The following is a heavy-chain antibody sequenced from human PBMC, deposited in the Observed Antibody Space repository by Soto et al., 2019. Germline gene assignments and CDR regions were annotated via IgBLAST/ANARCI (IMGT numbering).Heavy chain of an antibody. CDR1: GYTFTSYG. V-gene: IGHV1-18*01. CDR3: ARDFLSRSGADAFDI. J-gene: IGHJ3*02. Sequence: SVKGSCKASGYTFTSYGISWVRQAPGQGLEWMGWISAYNGNTNYAQKLQGRVTMTTDTSTSTAYMELRSLRSDDTAVYYCARDFLSRSGADAFDIWGQGTMVTVSS. CDR2: ISAYNGNT. D-gene: IGHD6-19*01.